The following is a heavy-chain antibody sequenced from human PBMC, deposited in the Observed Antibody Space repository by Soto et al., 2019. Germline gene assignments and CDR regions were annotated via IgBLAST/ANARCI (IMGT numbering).Heavy chain of an antibody. J-gene: IGHJ4*02. CDR3: ARRYGGNFDY. D-gene: IGHD1-26*01. Sequence: SDTCSVADGSSVSYYWSWIRQPPGKGLEWIGYIYYSGSTNYNPSLKSRVTISVDTSKNQFSLKLSSVTAADTAVYYCARRYGGNFDYWGQGTLVTVSS. CDR2: IYYSGST. CDR1: DGSSVSYY. V-gene: IGHV4-59*01.